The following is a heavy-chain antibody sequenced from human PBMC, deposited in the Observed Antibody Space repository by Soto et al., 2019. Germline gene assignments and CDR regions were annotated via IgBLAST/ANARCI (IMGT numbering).Heavy chain of an antibody. CDR2: ISSNGGST. D-gene: IGHD1-20*01. Sequence: PGGSLRLSCSASGFTFSSYSMHWVRQAPGKGLEYVSAISSNGGSTYYADSVKGRFTISRDNSKNTLYLQMSSLRAEDTAVYYCVKVKHTLNWNDGLDYWGQGTLVTVSS. CDR1: GFTFSSYS. CDR3: VKVKHTLNWNDGLDY. J-gene: IGHJ4*02. V-gene: IGHV3-64D*06.